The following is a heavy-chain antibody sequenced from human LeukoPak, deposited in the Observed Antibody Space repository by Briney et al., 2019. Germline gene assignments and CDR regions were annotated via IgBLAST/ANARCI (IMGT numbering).Heavy chain of an antibody. V-gene: IGHV3-7*01. CDR1: GFTFSSYG. J-gene: IGHJ3*01. CDR3: AREFPDSTATGPAFDF. CDR2: MQIDGSKK. D-gene: IGHD6-13*01. Sequence: GRSLRLSCAASGFTFSSYGMHWVRQAPGKELEWVANMQIDGSKKYYVDSVKGRFIVSRDNTMNSLYLQMNSLRAEDTAMYYCAREFPDSTATGPAFDFWGQGTMVTVSS.